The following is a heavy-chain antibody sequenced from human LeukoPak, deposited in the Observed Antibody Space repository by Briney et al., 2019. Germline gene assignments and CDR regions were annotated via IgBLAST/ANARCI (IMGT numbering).Heavy chain of an antibody. J-gene: IGHJ4*02. Sequence: GGSLRLSCAASGFTFSSYAMSWVRQAPGKGLEWVSAISGSGGSTYYADSVKGRFTISRDNSKNTLYLQMNSLRAEGTAVYYCAACPVQLERRGLFDYWGQGTLVTVSS. V-gene: IGHV3-23*01. D-gene: IGHD1-1*01. CDR1: GFTFSSYA. CDR3: AACPVQLERRGLFDY. CDR2: ISGSGGST.